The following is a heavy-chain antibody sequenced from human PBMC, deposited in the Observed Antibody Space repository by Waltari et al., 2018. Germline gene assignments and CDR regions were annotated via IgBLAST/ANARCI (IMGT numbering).Heavy chain of an antibody. CDR3: ARHMPYYDSIYYFDY. CDR2: LYYTGNT. Sequence: QLQLQESGPGLVKPSETLSLTCSVSGGSISSSSFFWGWIRQPPGKGLEWIGSLYYTGNTYYNPSLKSRVTISADTSKNPFSLKLSSVTAADTAVYYCARHMPYYDSIYYFDYWGQGTLVTVSS. CDR1: GGSISSSSFF. V-gene: IGHV4-39*01. D-gene: IGHD3-3*01. J-gene: IGHJ4*02.